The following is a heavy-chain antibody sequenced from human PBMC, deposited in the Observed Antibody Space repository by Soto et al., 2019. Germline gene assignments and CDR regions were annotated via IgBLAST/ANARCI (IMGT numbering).Heavy chain of an antibody. CDR1: GNTFSYRY. Sequence: QMQLVQSGAEVKKTGSSVTVSCKALGNTFSYRYLHWVRQAPGQALEWMGWITPFSGDVHYAQKFQERVTLTRDRSFNTAYMRMSSLRSEDTAIYFCSSGGAGSGPFTWELPDHWGQGTLVTVSS. V-gene: IGHV1-45*02. J-gene: IGHJ4*02. CDR2: ITPFSGDV. CDR3: SSGGAGSGPFTWELPDH. D-gene: IGHD1-26*01.